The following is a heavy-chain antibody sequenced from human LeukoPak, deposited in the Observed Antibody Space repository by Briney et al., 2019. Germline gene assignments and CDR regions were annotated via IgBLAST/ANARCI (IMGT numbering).Heavy chain of an antibody. CDR1: GGSISSSSYY. CDR3: ARAFVSGYDILTGSYSPRTANWFDP. Sequence: PSETLSLTCTVSGGSISSSSYYWGWIRQPPGKGLEWIGSIYYSGSTYYNPSLKSRVTISVDTSKNQFSLKLSSVTAADTAVYYCARAFVSGYDILTGSYSPRTANWFDPWGLGTLVTVSS. CDR2: IYYSGST. D-gene: IGHD3-9*01. J-gene: IGHJ5*02. V-gene: IGHV4-39*07.